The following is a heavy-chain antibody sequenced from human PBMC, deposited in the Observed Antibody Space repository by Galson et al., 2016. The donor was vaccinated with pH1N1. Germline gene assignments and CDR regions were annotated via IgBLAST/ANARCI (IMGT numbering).Heavy chain of an antibody. J-gene: IGHJ3*01. Sequence: SVKVSCKASGATFNSYGIHWVRQAPGKGLEWMGDINPVFGTTNYAQRSQARVTITAHDMELSGLRSEDTAIYYCATFISQSYWRSFDVWGQGTPVTVSS. CDR2: INPVFGTT. CDR1: GATFNSYG. CDR3: ATFISQSYWRSFDV. D-gene: IGHD2-8*02. V-gene: IGHV1-69*13.